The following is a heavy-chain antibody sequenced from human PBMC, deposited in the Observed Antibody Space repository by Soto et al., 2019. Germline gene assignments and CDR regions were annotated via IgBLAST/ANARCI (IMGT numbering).Heavy chain of an antibody. CDR2: IYYSGST. CDR3: ARLETMITFGGVFGI. Sequence: QLQLQESGPGLVKPSETLSLTCTVSGGSISSSSYYWGWIRQPPGKGLEWIGSIYYSGSTYYNPSLKSRVTISVDTSKNQFSLKLSSVTAADTAVYYCARLETMITFGGVFGIWGQGTMVTVSS. V-gene: IGHV4-39*01. CDR1: GGSISSSSYY. D-gene: IGHD3-16*01. J-gene: IGHJ3*02.